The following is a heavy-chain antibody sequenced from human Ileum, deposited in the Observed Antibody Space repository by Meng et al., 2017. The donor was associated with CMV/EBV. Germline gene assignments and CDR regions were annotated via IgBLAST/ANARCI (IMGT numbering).Heavy chain of an antibody. CDR1: GFTFSSYS. CDR2: ISSSSSYI. J-gene: IGHJ4*02. CDR3: ARDVGGAFDY. Sequence: GESLKISCAASGFTFSSYSMNWVRQAPGKGLEWVSSISSSSSYIYYADSVKGRFTISRDNAKNSLYLQKNSLRAEDTAVYYCARDVGGAFDYWGQGTLVTVSS. D-gene: IGHD2-15*01. V-gene: IGHV3-21*01.